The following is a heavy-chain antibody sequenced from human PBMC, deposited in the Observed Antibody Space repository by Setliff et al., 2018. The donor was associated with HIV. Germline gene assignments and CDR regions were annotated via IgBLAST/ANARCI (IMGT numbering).Heavy chain of an antibody. V-gene: IGHV3-15*01. J-gene: IGHJ6*03. D-gene: IGHD6-6*01. CDR1: GFTFSNAW. CDR2: IKSKTDGGTT. CDR3: TTVTSAARGYYFYYMDV. Sequence: LRLSCAASGFTFSNAWMSWVRQAPGKGLEWVGRIKSKTDGGTTDYAAPVKGRFTISRDDSKNTLYLQMNSLKTEDTAVYYCTTVTSAARGYYFYYMDVWGKGTTVTVSS.